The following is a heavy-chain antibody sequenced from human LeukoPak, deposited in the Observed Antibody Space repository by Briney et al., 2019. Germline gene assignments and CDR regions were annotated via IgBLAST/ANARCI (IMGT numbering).Heavy chain of an antibody. V-gene: IGHV1-46*01. J-gene: IGHJ5*02. CDR2: INPSGGST. Sequence: ASVKVSCKASGYTFTSYYMHWVRQAPGQGLEWMGAINPSGGSTSYAQKFQGRVTMTRDTSTSTVYMELSSLRSEDTAVYYCARDPRSNNHYYHVNWFDPWGQGTLVTVSS. D-gene: IGHD1-14*01. CDR1: GYTFTSYY. CDR3: ARDPRSNNHYYHVNWFDP.